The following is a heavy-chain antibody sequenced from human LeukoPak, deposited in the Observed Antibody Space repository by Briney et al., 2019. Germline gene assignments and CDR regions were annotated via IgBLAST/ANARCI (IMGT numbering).Heavy chain of an antibody. Sequence: GGSLRLSCAASGFTFSSYSMNWVRQAPGKGLEWVSSISSSSSYIYYADSVKGRFTISRDNAKNSLYLQMNSLRAEDTAVYYCARDSSSWFFDYWGQGTLVTVSS. CDR2: ISSSSSYI. CDR1: GFTFSSYS. D-gene: IGHD6-13*01. V-gene: IGHV3-21*01. J-gene: IGHJ4*02. CDR3: ARDSSSWFFDY.